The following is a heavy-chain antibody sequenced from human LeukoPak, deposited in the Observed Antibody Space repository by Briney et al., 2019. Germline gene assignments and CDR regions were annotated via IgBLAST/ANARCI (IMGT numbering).Heavy chain of an antibody. CDR2: IHHSGTI. V-gene: IGHV4-31*03. CDR1: GDSVTSGNYY. CDR3: AGGNDDSKLHH. Sequence: SETLSLTCSVSGDSVTSGNYYWSWIRQHPEKGPECIGHIHHSGTIYYNPSLLSRATISVDAAKNQFSLRLSSVTAADTALYYCAGGNDDSKLHHWGQGTLVTVSS. D-gene: IGHD3-22*01. J-gene: IGHJ1*01.